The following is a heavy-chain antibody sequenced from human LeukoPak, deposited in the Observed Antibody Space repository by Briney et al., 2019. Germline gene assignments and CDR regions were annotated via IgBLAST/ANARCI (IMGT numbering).Heavy chain of an antibody. D-gene: IGHD5-12*01. CDR1: GGTFSSYA. Sequence: PRASVKVSCKASGGTFSSYAISWVRQAPGQGLEWMGGIIPIFGTANYAQKFQGRVTITADESTSTAYMELSSLRSEDTAVYYCARAPGWGGYDLPKYYYYMDVWGQGTTVTISS. J-gene: IGHJ6*03. CDR2: IIPIFGTA. V-gene: IGHV1-69*01. CDR3: ARAPGWGGYDLPKYYYYMDV.